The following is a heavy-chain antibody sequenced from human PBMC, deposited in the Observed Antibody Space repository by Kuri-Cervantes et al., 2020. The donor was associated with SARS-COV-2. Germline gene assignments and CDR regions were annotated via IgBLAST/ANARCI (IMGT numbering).Heavy chain of an antibody. CDR1: GGSISSSGYY. J-gene: IGHJ5*02. Sequence: SETLSLTCTVSGGSISSSGYYWGWIRQPPGKGLEWIGSIYYSGSTYYNPSLKSRVTISVDTSKNQFSLKLSSVTAADTAVYYCARRVDYKYWFDPWGQGTLVTVSS. V-gene: IGHV4-39*01. CDR2: IYYSGST. CDR3: ARRVDYKYWFDP. D-gene: IGHD4/OR15-4a*01.